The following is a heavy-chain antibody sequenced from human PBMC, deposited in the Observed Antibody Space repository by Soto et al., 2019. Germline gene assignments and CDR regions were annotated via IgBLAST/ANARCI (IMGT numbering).Heavy chain of an antibody. D-gene: IGHD2-8*01. V-gene: IGHV3-23*01. CDR2: IDGSGDGT. Sequence: EVQLLESGGGVVQRGGSLRLSCAASGFSVSSHAMSWVRQAPGKGLEWVSSIDGSGDGTHYGDSVKGRFTISRDSSSSTLYLEMNNLRGEDTAVYFCTKSRRGILMVYGFGGMDVWGQGTTVTVSS. J-gene: IGHJ6*02. CDR1: GFSVSSHA. CDR3: TKSRRGILMVYGFGGMDV.